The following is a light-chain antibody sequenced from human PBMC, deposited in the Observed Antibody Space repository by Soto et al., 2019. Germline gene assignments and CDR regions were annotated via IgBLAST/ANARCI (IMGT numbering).Light chain of an antibody. CDR3: QQFGSPFT. V-gene: IGKV3-20*01. CDR2: GAS. CDR1: QSVSSSY. J-gene: IGKJ3*01. Sequence: EIVLTQSPGTXSXSPXXXATXXCRASQSVSSSYLAWYQHKPGQAPRLLIYGASTRATGIPDRFSGSGSGTDFTLTISRLEPEDFAVYYCQQFGSPFTXGPGTKVDLK.